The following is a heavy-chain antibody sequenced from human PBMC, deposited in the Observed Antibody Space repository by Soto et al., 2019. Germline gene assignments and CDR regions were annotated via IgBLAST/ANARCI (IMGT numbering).Heavy chain of an antibody. J-gene: IGHJ3*02. CDR3: TRERGSRPVAVSAAVAI. CDR1: GGTFRSSA. Sequence: QVPLEQSGAEVKKPGSSVKVSCKASGGTFRSSAISWVRQAPGHGLEWVGGIVPMYNTPVYAQKFQDRVTITADESSTTADMELSSLRSEDTAGYFCTRERGSRPVAVSAAVAIWGQGTLVTVSS. D-gene: IGHD6-19*01. CDR2: IVPMYNTP. V-gene: IGHV1-69*01.